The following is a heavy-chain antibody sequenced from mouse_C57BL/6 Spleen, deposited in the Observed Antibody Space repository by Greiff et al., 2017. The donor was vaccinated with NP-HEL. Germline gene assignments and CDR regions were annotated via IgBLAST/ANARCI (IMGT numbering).Heavy chain of an antibody. CDR1: GFSLTRYA. CDR3: AREFIYYYGSSYGYFDV. CDR2: IWTGGGT. J-gene: IGHJ1*03. Sequence: QVQLQQSGPGLVAPSQSLSITCTVSGFSLTRYAISWVRPPPGKGLEWLGVIWTGGGTNYNSALKSRLSISKDNSKSQVFLKMNSLQTDDTARYYCAREFIYYYGSSYGYFDVWGTGTTVTVSS. D-gene: IGHD1-1*01. V-gene: IGHV2-9-1*01.